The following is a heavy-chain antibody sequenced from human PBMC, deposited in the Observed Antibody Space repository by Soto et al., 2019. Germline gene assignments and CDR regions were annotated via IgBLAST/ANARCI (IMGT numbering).Heavy chain of an antibody. CDR3: ARLSTSAGRRDLAC. V-gene: IGHV3-7*01. J-gene: IGHJ4*02. CDR1: GSSLSSYW. CDR2: RNQDGSES. Sequence: EVQLVESGGGLAQLGGSRRLSCAASGSSLSSYWMSWVRQAPGKGRGWVANRNQDGSESDNGGSVKGRFTFTRDNTKNSLYLQMNSLRAEDTAVYYCARLSTSAGRRDLACWGQGTLVTVSS.